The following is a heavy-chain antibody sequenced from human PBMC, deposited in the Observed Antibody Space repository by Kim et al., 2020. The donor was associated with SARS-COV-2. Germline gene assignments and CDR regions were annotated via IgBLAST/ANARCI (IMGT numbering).Heavy chain of an antibody. D-gene: IGHD6-13*01. CDR1: GGSFSGYY. J-gene: IGHJ6*02. Sequence: SETLSLTCAVYGGSFSGYYWSWIRQPPGKGLEWIGEINHSGSTNYNPSLKSRVTISVDTSKNQFSLKLSSVTAADTAVYYCARGGRRLKFIAAAATYGMDVWGQGTTVTVSS. V-gene: IGHV4-34*01. CDR2: INHSGST. CDR3: ARGGRRLKFIAAAATYGMDV.